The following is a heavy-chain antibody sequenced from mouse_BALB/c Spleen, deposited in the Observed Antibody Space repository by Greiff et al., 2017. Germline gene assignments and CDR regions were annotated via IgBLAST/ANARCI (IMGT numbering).Heavy chain of an antibody. CDR2: ISSGSSTI. V-gene: IGHV5-17*02. D-gene: IGHD3-3*01. J-gene: IGHJ1*01. Sequence: EVQRVESGGGLVQPGGSRKLSCAASGFTFSSFGMHWVRQAPEKGLEWVAYISSGSSTIYYADTVKGRFTISRDNPKNTLFLQMTSLRSEDTAMYYCATGTDWYFDVWGAGTTVTVSS. CDR3: ATGTDWYFDV. CDR1: GFTFSSFG.